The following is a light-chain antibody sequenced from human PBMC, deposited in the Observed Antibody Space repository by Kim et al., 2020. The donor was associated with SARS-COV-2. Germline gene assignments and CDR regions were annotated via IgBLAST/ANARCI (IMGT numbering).Light chain of an antibody. CDR3: QQTYSSPFT. CDR1: VNTY. CDR2: ATS. J-gene: IGKJ2*01. Sequence: VNTYLDWYRVKPGKAPHLLIFATSNLQSGVSSTFSGSGSGTEYTLTISSLQPEDFATYFCQQTYSSPFTFGQGTKLEI. V-gene: IGKV1-39*01.